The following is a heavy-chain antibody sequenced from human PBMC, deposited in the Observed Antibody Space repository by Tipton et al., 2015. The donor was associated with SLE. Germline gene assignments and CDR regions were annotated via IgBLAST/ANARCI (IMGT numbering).Heavy chain of an antibody. CDR3: AKNYCSSSNCYRDWFDP. CDR1: GGTFSSYA. Sequence: QSGPEVKKPGSSVKVSCKASGGTFSSYAISWVRQAPGQGLEWMGGIIPIFGTANYAQKFQGRVTITADKSTSTAYMELRSLRSDDTAVYYCAKNYCSSSNCYRDWFDPWGQGTLVTVSS. V-gene: IGHV1-69*06. J-gene: IGHJ5*02. D-gene: IGHD2-2*02. CDR2: IIPIFGTA.